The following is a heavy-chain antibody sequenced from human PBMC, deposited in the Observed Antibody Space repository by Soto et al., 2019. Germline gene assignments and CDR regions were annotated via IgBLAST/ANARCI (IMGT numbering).Heavy chain of an antibody. CDR2: IGAYNGNT. V-gene: IGHV1-18*04. CDR3: AGGYSGYDIENAFDI. CDR1: GYTFTSYG. J-gene: IGHJ3*02. D-gene: IGHD5-12*01. Sequence: ASVKVSCKAPGYTFTSYGISWVRQAPGQGLEWMGWIGAYNGNTNYAQKLQGRVTMTTDTSTSTAYMELRSLRSDDTAVYYCAGGYSGYDIENAFDIWGQGTMVTVSS.